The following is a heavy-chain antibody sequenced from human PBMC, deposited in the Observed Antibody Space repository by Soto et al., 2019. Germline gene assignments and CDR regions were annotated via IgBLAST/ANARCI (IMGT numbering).Heavy chain of an antibody. V-gene: IGHV3-23*01. CDR2: ISGSGGST. CDR1: GFTFSSSA. J-gene: IGHJ4*02. Sequence: GGSLRLSSAASGFTFSSSAMSWARQAPGKGLEWVSAISGSGGSTYYADSVKGRFTISRDNSKNTLYLQMNSLRAEDTAVYYCAKKPPMVRGPTDYWGQGTLVTVSS. CDR3: AKKPPMVRGPTDY. D-gene: IGHD3-10*01.